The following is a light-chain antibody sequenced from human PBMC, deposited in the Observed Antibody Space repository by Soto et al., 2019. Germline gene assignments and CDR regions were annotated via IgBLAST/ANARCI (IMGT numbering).Light chain of an antibody. J-gene: IGLJ2*01. V-gene: IGLV1-40*01. CDR3: QSYDSSLSGSI. Sequence: QSVLTQPPSVSGAPRQRVTISCTGSSSNIGAGYDVHWYQQLPGPAPKLLIYGNSNRPSGVPDRFSGSKSGTSASLAITGLQAEDEADYYCQSYDSSLSGSIFGGGTKVTVL. CDR1: SSNIGAGYD. CDR2: GNS.